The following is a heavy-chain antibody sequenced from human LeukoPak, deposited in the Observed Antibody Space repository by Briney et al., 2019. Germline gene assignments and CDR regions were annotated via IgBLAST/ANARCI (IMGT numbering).Heavy chain of an antibody. CDR1: GGTFSSYA. J-gene: IGHJ4*02. CDR2: ISAYNGNT. Sequence: VASVKVSCKASGGTFSSYAISWVRQAPGQGLEWMGWISAYNGNTNYPQELQDRVTMTTDTSTTTAYMDLRRLRSDDTAVYYCGRAGYFDSRGYFWIQAVHIDYWGQGSLVTVSS. V-gene: IGHV1-18*01. D-gene: IGHD3-22*01. CDR3: GRAGYFDSRGYFWIQAVHIDY.